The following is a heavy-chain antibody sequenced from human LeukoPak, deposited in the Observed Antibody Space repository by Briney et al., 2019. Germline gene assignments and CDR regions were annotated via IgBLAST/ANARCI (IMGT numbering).Heavy chain of an antibody. CDR2: IIPSVGST. CDR1: GYTFTRYY. J-gene: IGHJ6*03. Sequence: ASVKVSCKASGYTFTRYYIHLVRQAPGPGLEWMGTIIPSVGSTKYAQKLQGRLTVTRDMSKSIVYMELSSLGFADTAVYYCARASFGDPGYMDVWGKGTTVTISS. V-gene: IGHV1-46*01. CDR3: ARASFGDPGYMDV. D-gene: IGHD2/OR15-2a*01.